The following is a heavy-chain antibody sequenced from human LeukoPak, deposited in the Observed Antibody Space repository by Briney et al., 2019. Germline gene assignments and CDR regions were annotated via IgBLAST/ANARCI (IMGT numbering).Heavy chain of an antibody. CDR2: ISAYNGNT. D-gene: IGHD3-22*01. Sequence: GASVKVSCKASGYTFTSYGISWVRQAPGQGLEWMGWISAYNGNTNYAQKLQGRVTMTTDTSTSTAYMELRSLRSDDTAVYYWARDPSDYYDSTDIWGDAFDIWGQGTMVTVSS. CDR3: ARDPSDYYDSTDIWGDAFDI. CDR1: GYTFTSYG. V-gene: IGHV1-18*01. J-gene: IGHJ3*02.